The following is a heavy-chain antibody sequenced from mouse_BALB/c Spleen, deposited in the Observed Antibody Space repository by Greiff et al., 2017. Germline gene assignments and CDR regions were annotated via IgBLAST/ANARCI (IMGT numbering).Heavy chain of an antibody. CDR1: GYSITSDYA. CDR2: ISYSGST. J-gene: IGHJ2*01. CDR3: ARTVKLGQDY. Sequence: VQLQQSGPGLVKPSQSLSLTCTVTGYSITSDYAWNWIRQFPGNKLEWMGYISYSGSTSYNPSLKSRISITRDTSKNQFFLQLNSVTTEDTATYYCARTVKLGQDYWGQGTTLTVSS. V-gene: IGHV3-2*02. D-gene: IGHD4-1*01.